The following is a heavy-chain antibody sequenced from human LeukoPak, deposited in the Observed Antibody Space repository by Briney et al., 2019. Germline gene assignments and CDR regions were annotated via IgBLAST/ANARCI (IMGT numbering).Heavy chain of an antibody. D-gene: IGHD1-14*01. V-gene: IGHV4-4*07. Sequence: PSETLSLTCTVSGASVTNYHWSWVRQPAGKGLEWIGRLMTSGYTDYNPSLKSRVTISVDKPMNQFSLRLTSVAPADTAVYYCASVEIPATGAFDYWGQGTLVTVSS. CDR1: GASVTNYH. CDR3: ASVEIPATGAFDY. CDR2: LMTSGYT. J-gene: IGHJ4*02.